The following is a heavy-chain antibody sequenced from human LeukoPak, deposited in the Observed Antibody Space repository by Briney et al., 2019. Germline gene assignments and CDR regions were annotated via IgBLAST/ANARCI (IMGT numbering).Heavy chain of an antibody. Sequence: GGSLRLSCAASGFTFSGSTMSWVRQAPGKGLEWVSGISGSGGTTRHADSVKGRFTISRDNSKNTLYLQMNSLRAEDTAVYYCAKDRGIVVVPTLFDYWGQGTLVTVSS. CDR3: AKDRGIVVVPTLFDY. V-gene: IGHV3-23*01. CDR2: ISGSGGTT. D-gene: IGHD2-2*01. CDR1: GFTFSGST. J-gene: IGHJ4*02.